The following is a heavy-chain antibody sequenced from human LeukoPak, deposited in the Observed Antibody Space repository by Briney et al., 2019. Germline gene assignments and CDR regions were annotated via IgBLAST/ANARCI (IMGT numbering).Heavy chain of an antibody. CDR1: GFIFGVYA. Sequence: TGRSLRLSCTASGFIFGVYAVSWVRQAPGKGLEWVGFLRSKAYGGTTECAASVKGRFTISRDDSKDIAYLQMNSLKTEDTAVYYCTRGSSGRPFDDWGQGTLVTVSS. CDR2: LRSKAYGGTT. D-gene: IGHD6-25*01. V-gene: IGHV3-49*04. CDR3: TRGSSGRPFDD. J-gene: IGHJ4*02.